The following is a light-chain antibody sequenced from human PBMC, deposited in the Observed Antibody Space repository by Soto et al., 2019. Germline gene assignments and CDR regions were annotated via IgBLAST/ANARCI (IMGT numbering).Light chain of an antibody. CDR3: QSYDSSLSGWV. CDR2: GNS. Sequence: QSVLTQPPSVSGAPGQRVTISCTGSSSIIGAGYDVHWYQQLPGTAPKLLIYGNSNRPSGVPDRFSGSKSGTSASLAITGLQAEDEADYYCQSYDSSLSGWVFGGGTKLTDL. J-gene: IGLJ3*02. CDR1: SSIIGAGYD. V-gene: IGLV1-40*01.